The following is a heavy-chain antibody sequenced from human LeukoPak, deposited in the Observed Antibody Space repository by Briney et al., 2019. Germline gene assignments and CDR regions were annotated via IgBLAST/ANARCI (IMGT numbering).Heavy chain of an antibody. CDR2: IKSKTNGGTT. D-gene: IGHD2-2*01. J-gene: IGHJ4*02. Sequence: PGGSLRLSCAASGFTFSSYAMSWVRQAPGKGLEWVGRIKSKTNGGTTDYAAPVKGRFTISRDDLENTLYLQINSLKTEDTAVYFCTTDRGVPGYYAMGTNHNIDYWGQGTLVTVSS. CDR3: TTDRGVPGYYAMGTNHNIDY. V-gene: IGHV3-15*01. CDR1: GFTFSSYA.